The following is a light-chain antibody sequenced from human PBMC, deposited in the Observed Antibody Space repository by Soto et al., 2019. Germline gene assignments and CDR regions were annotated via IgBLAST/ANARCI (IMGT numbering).Light chain of an antibody. CDR1: QSVSSY. CDR3: QQRSNWPLT. J-gene: IGKJ4*01. CDR2: DAS. V-gene: IGKV3-11*01. Sequence: EIVLTQSPATLSLSPGERATLSCRASQSVSSYLAWYQQKAGQAPRLLIYDASNRATGIPARFSGSVSGTDFTLTISSLEPEDIAVYYCQQRSNWPLTFGGGTKVDIK.